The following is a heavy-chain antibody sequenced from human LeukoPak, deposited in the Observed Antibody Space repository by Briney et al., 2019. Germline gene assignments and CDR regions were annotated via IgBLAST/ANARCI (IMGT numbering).Heavy chain of an antibody. V-gene: IGHV3-9*01. CDR1: GFTFDDYA. Sequence: PGGSLRLSCAASGFTFDDYAMHWVRQAPGKGLEWVSGISWNSGSIGYADSVKGRFTISRDNAKNSLYLQMNSLRAEDTALYYCAKGVYYDSSGYSDYWGQGTLVTVSS. CDR3: AKGVYYDSSGYSDY. D-gene: IGHD3-22*01. J-gene: IGHJ4*02. CDR2: ISWNSGSI.